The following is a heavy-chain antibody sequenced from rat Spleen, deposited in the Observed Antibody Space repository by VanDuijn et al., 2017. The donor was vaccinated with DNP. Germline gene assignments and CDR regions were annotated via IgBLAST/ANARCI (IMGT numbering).Heavy chain of an antibody. CDR3: ATFEGRDA. CDR1: GFTFNTYW. D-gene: IGHD1-11*01. CDR2: INPDGTNT. Sequence: EVQLVETGGGLVQPGRSLKLSCVASGFTFNTYWMFWVRQAPGKGLEWVASINPDGTNTYYLDSVKGRFTISRDNAENTVYLQMNSLRSEDTATYYCATFEGRDAWGQGTSVTVSS. J-gene: IGHJ4*01. V-gene: IGHV5-58*01.